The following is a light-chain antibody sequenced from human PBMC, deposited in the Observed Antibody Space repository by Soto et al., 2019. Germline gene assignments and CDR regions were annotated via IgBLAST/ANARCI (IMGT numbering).Light chain of an antibody. V-gene: IGKV1-39*01. Sequence: DIQMTQSPSSLSASVGDRVTITCRASKSISSYLNWYQQKPGKAPKLLIYAASSLQSGVPSRFSGSGSGTDFTLTISSLQPEDFATYYCQQSYSTVTFGQGTKVEIK. CDR3: QQSYSTVT. J-gene: IGKJ1*01. CDR2: AAS. CDR1: KSISSY.